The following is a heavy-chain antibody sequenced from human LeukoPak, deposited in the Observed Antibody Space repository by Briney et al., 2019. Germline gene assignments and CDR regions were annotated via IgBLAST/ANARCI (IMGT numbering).Heavy chain of an antibody. CDR2: IYYSGST. CDR3: ARLVAVTGTVDWFDP. V-gene: IGHV4-39*01. J-gene: IGHJ5*02. CDR1: GGSISSSSYY. Sequence: SETLSLTCTVSGGSISSSSYYWGWIRQPPGKGLEWIGSIYYSGSTYYNPSLKSRVTISVDTSKNQFSLKLSSVTAGDTAVYYCARLVAVTGTVDWFDPWGQGTVVTVSS. D-gene: IGHD2-21*02.